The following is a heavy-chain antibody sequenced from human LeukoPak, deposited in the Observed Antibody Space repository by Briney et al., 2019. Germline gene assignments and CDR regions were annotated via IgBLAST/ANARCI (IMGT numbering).Heavy chain of an antibody. CDR2: IYYSGST. V-gene: IGHV4-59*01. CDR1: GGSISSYY. D-gene: IGHD1-26*01. Sequence: PSETLSLACTVSGGSISSYYWSWIRQPPGKGLEWIGYIYYSGSTNYNPSLKSRVTISVDTSKNQFSLKLSSVTAADTAVYYCASTLYSGSYYLTQLDYWGQGTLVTVSS. CDR3: ASTLYSGSYYLTQLDY. J-gene: IGHJ4*02.